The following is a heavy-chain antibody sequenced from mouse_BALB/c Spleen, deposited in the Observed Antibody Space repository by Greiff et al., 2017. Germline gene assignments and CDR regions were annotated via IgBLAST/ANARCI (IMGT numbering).Heavy chain of an antibody. V-gene: IGHV7-1*02. CDR1: GFTFSDFY. CDR3: ARDGEDGNYDYAMDY. CDR2: SRNKANDYTT. J-gene: IGHJ4*01. D-gene: IGHD2-1*01. Sequence: EVQVVESGGGLVQPGGSLRLSCATSGFTFSDFYMEWVRQPPGKRLEWIAASRNKANDYTTEYSASVKGRFIVSRDTSQSILYLQMNALRAEDTAIYYCARDGEDGNYDYAMDYWGQGTSVTVSS.